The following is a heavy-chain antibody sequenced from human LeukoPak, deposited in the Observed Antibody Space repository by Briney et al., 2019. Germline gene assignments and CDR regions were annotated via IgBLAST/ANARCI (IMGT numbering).Heavy chain of an antibody. V-gene: IGHV3-23*01. CDR3: AKKSLIKYSSGWYSDY. Sequence: GGSLRLSCAASGFTFSSYAMSWVRQAPGKGLEWVSAISGSGGSTDYADSVKGRFTISRDNSKNTLYLQMNSLRAEDTAVYYCAKKSLIKYSSGWYSDYWGQGTLVTVSS. J-gene: IGHJ4*02. CDR2: ISGSGGST. D-gene: IGHD6-19*01. CDR1: GFTFSSYA.